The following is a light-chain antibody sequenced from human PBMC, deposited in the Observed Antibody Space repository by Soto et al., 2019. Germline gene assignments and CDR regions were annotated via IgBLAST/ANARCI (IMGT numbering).Light chain of an antibody. J-gene: IGKJ4*01. CDR1: QSVLYSSNNKNY. Sequence: DIVMTQSPDSLVVSLGERATINCKSSQSVLYSSNNKNYLAWYQQKPGQPPQLLIYWASTRESGVPDRFSGSGSGTEFTLTISSLQAEDVAVYYCQQYFTTPPTFGGGTRVEIK. V-gene: IGKV4-1*01. CDR2: WAS. CDR3: QQYFTTPPT.